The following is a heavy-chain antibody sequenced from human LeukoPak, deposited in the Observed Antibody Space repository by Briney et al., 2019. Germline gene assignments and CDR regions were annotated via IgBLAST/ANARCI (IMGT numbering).Heavy chain of an antibody. Sequence: GGALRLSCAASGFTFSSYDMTWVRQTPGRGLEWVSSIRPSGANTYYGDSVKGRFTISRDNSKNTVYLQMNNMRVDDTAVYYCARVAGWHWFDPWGQGTLVTVSS. CDR2: IRPSGANT. CDR3: ARVAGWHWFDP. J-gene: IGHJ5*02. D-gene: IGHD6-19*01. V-gene: IGHV3-23*01. CDR1: GFTFSSYD.